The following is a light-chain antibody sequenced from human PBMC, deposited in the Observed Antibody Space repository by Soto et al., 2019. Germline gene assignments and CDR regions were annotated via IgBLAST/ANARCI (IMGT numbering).Light chain of an antibody. V-gene: IGLV2-8*01. CDR1: SSDVGGYNY. CDR3: SSHAGSNNYV. Sequence: QSALTQPPSASGSLGQSVTISCTGTSSDVGGYNYVSWYQLHPGKAPKLMIYAVSKRPSGVPDRFSGSKSGDTASLTVSGLQAEDEADYYCSSHAGSNNYVFGTGTKLTVL. CDR2: AVS. J-gene: IGLJ1*01.